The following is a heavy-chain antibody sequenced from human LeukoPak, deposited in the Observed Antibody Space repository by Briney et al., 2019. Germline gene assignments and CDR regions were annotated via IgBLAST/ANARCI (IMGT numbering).Heavy chain of an antibody. Sequence: PGGSLRLSCAASGFTFSSYGMHWVRQAPGKGLEWVAFIRYDGSNKYYADSVKGRFTISRDNSKNTLYLQMNSLRAEDTAVYYCAKDLISRGYSYSFDYWGQGTLVTVSS. CDR2: IRYDGSNK. CDR3: AKDLISRGYSYSFDY. CDR1: GFTFSSYG. J-gene: IGHJ4*02. D-gene: IGHD3-22*01. V-gene: IGHV3-30*02.